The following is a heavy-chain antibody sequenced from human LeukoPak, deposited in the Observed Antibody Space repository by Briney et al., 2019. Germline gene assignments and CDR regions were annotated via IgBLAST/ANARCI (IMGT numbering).Heavy chain of an antibody. CDR1: GYTFTGNY. D-gene: IGHD3-9*01. Sequence: ASVKVSCKASGYTFTGNYIHWVRQAPGQGLEWMGWINLNSGGTNYEQKFQGWVTMTRDTSISTLYMELSRLRSDDTAVYYCASEYYDILTGYSRDMDVWGQGTTVTVSS. CDR2: INLNSGGT. V-gene: IGHV1-2*04. CDR3: ASEYYDILTGYSRDMDV. J-gene: IGHJ6*02.